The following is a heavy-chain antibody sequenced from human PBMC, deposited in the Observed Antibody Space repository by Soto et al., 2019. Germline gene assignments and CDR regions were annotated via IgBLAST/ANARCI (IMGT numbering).Heavy chain of an antibody. Sequence: QLQLQESGSGLVKPSQTLSLTCAVSGGSISSGGYSWSWIRQPPGKGLEWIGYIYHSGSTYYNPSLNSRGTISVYRPQNQCSLKLSSVTAADTAVYYCAAGGGLPRYYWGQGTLGTVSS. CDR1: GGSISSGGYS. CDR2: IYHSGST. J-gene: IGHJ4*02. CDR3: AAGGGLPRYY. V-gene: IGHV4-30-2*01. D-gene: IGHD3-10*01.